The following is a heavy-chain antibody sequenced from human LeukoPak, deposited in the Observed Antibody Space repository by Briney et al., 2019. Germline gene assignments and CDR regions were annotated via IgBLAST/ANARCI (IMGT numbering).Heavy chain of an antibody. CDR2: ISSSSKYI. V-gene: IGHV3-21*06. D-gene: IGHD2-8*01. J-gene: IGHJ4*02. CDR1: GFNFSDYN. Sequence: GGSLRLSCAASGFNFSDYNMNWVRQAPGKGPEWVSVISSSSKYIYYADSVKGRFTISRDNAKNSLYLQMNSLRAEDTAVYYCARHGRLYYFDYWGQGTLVTVSS. CDR3: ARHGRLYYFDY.